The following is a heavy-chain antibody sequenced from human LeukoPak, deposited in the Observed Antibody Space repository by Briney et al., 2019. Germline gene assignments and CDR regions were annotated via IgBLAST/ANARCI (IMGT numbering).Heavy chain of an antibody. CDR2: ISGSGHRT. V-gene: IGHV3-23*01. CDR1: GFTFSSYG. J-gene: IGHJ4*02. CDR3: AKDWGEYFDYVWGSFTSFDS. D-gene: IGHD3-16*01. Sequence: PWGALRLSCAASGFTFSSYGVSWVRQAPGKGLEWVSGISGSGHRTYYADSVKGRFTISRDNSKSTLYLQMNSLRAEDTAVYYCAKDWGEYFDYVWGSFTSFDSWGQGTLVTVSS.